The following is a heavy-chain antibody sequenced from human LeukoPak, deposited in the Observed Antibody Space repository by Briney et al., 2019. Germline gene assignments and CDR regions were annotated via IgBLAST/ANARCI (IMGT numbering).Heavy chain of an antibody. CDR3: ARDANSGYDRSPFGDY. CDR1: GFIFSSYG. D-gene: IGHD5-12*01. V-gene: IGHV3-21*01. Sequence: GGSLRLSCAASGFIFSSYGMSWVRQAPGKGLEWVSSISSSSSYIYYADSVKGRFTISRDNAKNSLYLQMNSLRAEDTAVYYCARDANSGYDRSPFGDYWGQGTLVTVSS. CDR2: ISSSSSYI. J-gene: IGHJ4*02.